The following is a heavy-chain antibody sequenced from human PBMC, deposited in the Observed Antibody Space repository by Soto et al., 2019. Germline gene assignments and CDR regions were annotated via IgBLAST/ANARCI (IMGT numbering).Heavy chain of an antibody. CDR3: ARQGLRSPGGTLDY. Sequence: QVQLQESGPGLVKPSETLSLTCTVSGGSISSYYWSWIRQPPGKGLEWIGYIYYSGSTNYNPSLKSRVTISVDTSKNQFSLKLGSVTAADTAVYYRARQGLRSPGGTLDYWGQGTLVTVSS. CDR2: IYYSGST. V-gene: IGHV4-59*08. J-gene: IGHJ4*02. CDR1: GGSISSYY. D-gene: IGHD3-16*01.